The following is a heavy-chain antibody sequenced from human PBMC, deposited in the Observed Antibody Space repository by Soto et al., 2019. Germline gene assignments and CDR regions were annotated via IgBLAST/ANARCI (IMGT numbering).Heavy chain of an antibody. CDR1: RYTFKSHG. CDR3: VSWVSAHFDY. Sequence: WSLRLSCAASRYTFKSHGLSWVRQAPGKGLEWVSTIDSSGVNTHYADSVNGRFTISRDNSRNTLHLQMHDLRADDTALYYCVSWVSAHFDYWGQGTVVTVYS. J-gene: IGHJ4*02. CDR2: IDSSGVNT. D-gene: IGHD3-16*01. V-gene: IGHV3-23*01.